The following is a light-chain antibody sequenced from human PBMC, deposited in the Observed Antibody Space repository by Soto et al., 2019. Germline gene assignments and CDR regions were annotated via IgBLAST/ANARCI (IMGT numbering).Light chain of an antibody. Sequence: EIVLTQSPATLSVSPGERATLTCRASQSISSNLAWYQQKPGQAPRVLINDASTRAAGIPARFNGSGSGTEFTLTISSLQSEDFALYYCLQFHDWPRSFGEGTKVDIK. V-gene: IGKV3-15*01. CDR3: LQFHDWPRS. J-gene: IGKJ1*01. CDR1: QSISSN. CDR2: DAS.